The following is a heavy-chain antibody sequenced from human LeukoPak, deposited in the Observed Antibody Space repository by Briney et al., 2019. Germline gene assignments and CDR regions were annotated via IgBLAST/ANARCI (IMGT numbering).Heavy chain of an antibody. V-gene: IGHV4-34*01. CDR2: INHSGST. Sequence: SETLSLTCAVYGGSFSGYYWSWIRQPPGKGLEWIGEINHSGSTNYNPSLKSRVTISVDTSKNQFSLKLSSVTAADTAVYYCARDQQGCSSTSCYRPDYYYGMDVWGQGTTVTVSS. D-gene: IGHD2-2*01. J-gene: IGHJ6*02. CDR1: GGSFSGYY. CDR3: ARDQQGCSSTSCYRPDYYYGMDV.